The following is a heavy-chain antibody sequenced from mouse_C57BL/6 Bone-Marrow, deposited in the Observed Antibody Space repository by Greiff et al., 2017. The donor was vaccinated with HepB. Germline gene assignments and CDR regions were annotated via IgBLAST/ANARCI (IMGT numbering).Heavy chain of an antibody. CDR3: ARHYYYYYAMDY. J-gene: IGHJ4*01. CDR1: GFTFSDYG. Sequence: EVKLVESGGGLVQPGGSLKLSCAASGFTFSDYGMAWVRQAPRKGPEWVAFISNLAYSIYYADTVTGRFTISRENDKNTRYLEMSSLRSEDTAMYYCARHYYYYYAMDYWGQGTSVTVSS. V-gene: IGHV5-15*01. D-gene: IGHD1-1*01. CDR2: ISNLAYSI.